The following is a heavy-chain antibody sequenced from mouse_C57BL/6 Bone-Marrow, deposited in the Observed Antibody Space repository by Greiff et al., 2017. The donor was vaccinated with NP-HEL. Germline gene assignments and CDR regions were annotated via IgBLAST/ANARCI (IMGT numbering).Heavy chain of an antibody. CDR3: ARVGYYYGSSY. CDR2: LSYDGSN. J-gene: IGHJ2*01. Sequence: EVKLQESGPGLVKPSQSLSLTCSVTGYSITSGYYWNWIRQFPGNKLEWMGYLSYDGSNNYNPSLKNRISITRDTSKNQFFLKLNSVTTEDTATYYCARVGYYYGSSYWGQGTTLTVSS. V-gene: IGHV3-6*01. D-gene: IGHD1-1*01. CDR1: GYSITSGYY.